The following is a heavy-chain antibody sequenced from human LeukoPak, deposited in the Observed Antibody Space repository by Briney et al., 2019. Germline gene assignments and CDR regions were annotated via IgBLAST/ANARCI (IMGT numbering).Heavy chain of an antibody. D-gene: IGHD5-12*01. CDR2: INPNSGGT. Sequence: ASVKVSCKASGYTFTGYYMHWVRQAPGQGLEWMGWINPNSGGTNCAQKFQGRVTMTRDTSISTAYMELSRLRSDDTAVYYCARGLVAMDDDAFDIWGQGTMVTVSS. CDR1: GYTFTGYY. CDR3: ARGLVAMDDDAFDI. J-gene: IGHJ3*02. V-gene: IGHV1-2*02.